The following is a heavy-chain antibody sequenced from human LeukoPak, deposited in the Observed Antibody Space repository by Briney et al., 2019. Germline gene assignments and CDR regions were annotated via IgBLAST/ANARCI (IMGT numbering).Heavy chain of an antibody. CDR1: GFTFSSYS. Sequence: PGGSLRLSCAASGFTFSSYSMNWVRQAPGKGLEWVSYISSSGSTIYYADSVKGRFTISRDNSKNTLYLQMNSLRAEDTAVYYCAKIVVVVSDDYWGQGTLVTVSS. V-gene: IGHV3-48*01. D-gene: IGHD2-15*01. CDR3: AKIVVVVSDDY. CDR2: ISSSGSTI. J-gene: IGHJ4*02.